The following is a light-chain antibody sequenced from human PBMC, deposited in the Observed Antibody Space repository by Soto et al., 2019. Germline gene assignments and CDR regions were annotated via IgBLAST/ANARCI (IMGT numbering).Light chain of an antibody. Sequence: QSVLTQPPSASGTPGQRVTISCSGSSSNIGSNTVNWYQQFPGTAPKLLIFGNNQRPSGVPDRFSGSKSGTSASLAISGLQSEDEADYHCAAWDDSLNGPVFGGGTKVTVL. CDR2: GNN. CDR1: SSNIGSNT. CDR3: AAWDDSLNGPV. J-gene: IGLJ3*02. V-gene: IGLV1-44*01.